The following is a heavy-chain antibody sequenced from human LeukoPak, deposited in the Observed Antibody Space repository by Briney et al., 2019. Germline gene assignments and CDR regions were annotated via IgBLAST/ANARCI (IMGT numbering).Heavy chain of an antibody. J-gene: IGHJ4*02. CDR1: GYTLTPSS. Sequence: ASLKVSRKPSGYTLTPSSISWVRQAPGQGLEWMGWISAYNGNTNYAQKRQGRVTMTTDTSTGTAYMELRSLRSDDTAVYYCARVWGSGSFDYWGQGTLVTVSS. V-gene: IGHV1-18*04. D-gene: IGHD3-10*01. CDR3: ARVWGSGSFDY. CDR2: ISAYNGNT.